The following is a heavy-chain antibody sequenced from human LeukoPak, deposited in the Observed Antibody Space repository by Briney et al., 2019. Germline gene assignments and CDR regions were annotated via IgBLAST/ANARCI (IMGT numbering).Heavy chain of an antibody. CDR1: GGSISSYY. CDR3: ARDGYSYGYYYYYGMDV. V-gene: IGHV4-59*01. Sequence: PSETLSLTCTVSGGSISSYYWSWIRQPPAKGLEWIGYIYYSGSTNYNPSLKSRVTISVDTSKNQFSLKLSSVTAADTAVYYCARDGYSYGYYYYYGMDVWGQGTTVTVSS. D-gene: IGHD5-18*01. J-gene: IGHJ6*02. CDR2: IYYSGST.